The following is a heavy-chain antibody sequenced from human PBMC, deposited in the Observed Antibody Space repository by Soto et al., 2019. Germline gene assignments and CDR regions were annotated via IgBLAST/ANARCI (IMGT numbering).Heavy chain of an antibody. D-gene: IGHD3-3*01. CDR2: ISGSTNHK. Sequence: EVQLVESGGGLVKPGGSLRLSCAASGFTFSSYTMNWVRQAPGKGLEWVSSISGSTNHKYYADSVKGRFAVSRDNAENSLYLQTSSLTAEDTAIYYCARRYYDFWSRSYYYYMDVWRKATTVTVSS. CDR1: GFTFSSYT. V-gene: IGHV3-21*01. CDR3: ARRYYDFWSRSYYYYMDV. J-gene: IGHJ6*03.